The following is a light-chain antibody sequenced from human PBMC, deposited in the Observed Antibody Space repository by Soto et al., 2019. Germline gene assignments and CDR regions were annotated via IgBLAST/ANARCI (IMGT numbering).Light chain of an antibody. Sequence: EIVLTQSPGTLSLSPGERATLSCRASQSVSSSYLAWYQQKPGQAPRLLIYAASSRATGIPDRFSGSGSGTDFTLTISRLEPEDFAVYYGQQYGSSPPFTFGPGTKVDIK. CDR1: QSVSSSY. CDR2: AAS. J-gene: IGKJ3*01. CDR3: QQYGSSPPFT. V-gene: IGKV3-20*01.